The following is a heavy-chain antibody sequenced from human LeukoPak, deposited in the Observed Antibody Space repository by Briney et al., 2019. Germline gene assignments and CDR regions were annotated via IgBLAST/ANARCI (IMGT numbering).Heavy chain of an antibody. CDR2: IWYDGSNK. Sequence: GGSLRLSCAASGFTFSSYGMHWVRQAPGKGLEGVAVIWYDGSNKYYADSVKGRFTISRDNSKNTLYLQMNRLRAEDTAVYYCARDFTPIMTTVTTLDYWGQGTLVTVSS. J-gene: IGHJ4*02. CDR3: ARDFTPIMTTVTTLDY. CDR1: GFTFSSYG. D-gene: IGHD4-17*01. V-gene: IGHV3-33*01.